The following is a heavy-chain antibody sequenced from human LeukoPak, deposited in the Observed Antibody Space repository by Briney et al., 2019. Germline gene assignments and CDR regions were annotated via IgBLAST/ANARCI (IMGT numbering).Heavy chain of an antibody. CDR2: INTNTGNP. V-gene: IGHV7-4-1*02. J-gene: IGHJ3*02. D-gene: IGHD3-10*01. CDR1: GYTFTSYA. CDR3: ARSRPYITMVRGVIKDAFDI. Sequence: GASVKISCKASGYTFTSYAMNWVRQAPGQGLEWMGWINTNTGNPTYAQGFTGRSVFSLDTSVSTAYLQISSLKAEDTAVYYCARSRPYITMVRGVIKDAFDIWGQGTMVTVSS.